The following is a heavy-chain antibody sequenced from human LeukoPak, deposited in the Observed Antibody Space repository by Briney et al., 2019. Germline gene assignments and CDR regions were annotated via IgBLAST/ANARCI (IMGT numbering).Heavy chain of an antibody. V-gene: IGHV3-66*01. Sequence: GGSLRLSCAASGFTVSSNYMSWVRQAPGKGLEWVSVIYSGGSTYYADSVKGRFTISRVNSKNTLYLQMNSLRAEDTAVYYCARDSGSSGRYGDFDYWGQGTLVTVSS. CDR3: ARDSGSSGRYGDFDY. J-gene: IGHJ4*02. CDR2: IYSGGST. D-gene: IGHD6-19*01. CDR1: GFTVSSNY.